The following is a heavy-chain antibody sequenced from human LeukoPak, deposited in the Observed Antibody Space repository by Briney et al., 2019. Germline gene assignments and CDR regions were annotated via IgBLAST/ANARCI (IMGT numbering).Heavy chain of an antibody. J-gene: IGHJ6*03. Sequence: GGPLSLSCVASGFTSSSHWMTWVRQTPGKGLEWVSAISGSGGSTYYADSVKGRFTISRDNSKNTLYLQMNSLRAEDTAVYYCAKAWEGFYYYYMDVWGKGTTVTVSS. CDR2: ISGSGGST. D-gene: IGHD1-26*01. V-gene: IGHV3-23*01. CDR1: GFTSSSHW. CDR3: AKAWEGFYYYYMDV.